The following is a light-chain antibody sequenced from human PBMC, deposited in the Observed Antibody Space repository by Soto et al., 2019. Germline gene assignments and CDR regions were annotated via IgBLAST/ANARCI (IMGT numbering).Light chain of an antibody. Sequence: EIVMTQSPATLSVSPGDRATLSCRASQSISGELAWYQQRPGQPPRLLIYGVSTRPTGVPERFSGSGSGSDFTLTISGLQSEDFAVYDCQQGHNWPLTFGQGTKVDI. J-gene: IGKJ2*01. CDR3: QQGHNWPLT. CDR2: GVS. CDR1: QSISGE. V-gene: IGKV3-15*01.